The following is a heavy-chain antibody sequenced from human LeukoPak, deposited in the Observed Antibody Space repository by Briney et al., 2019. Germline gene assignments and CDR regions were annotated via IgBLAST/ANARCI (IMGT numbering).Heavy chain of an antibody. D-gene: IGHD3-9*01. V-gene: IGHV1-69*13. J-gene: IGHJ5*02. CDR1: GGTFSSYA. CDR2: IIPIFGTA. CDR3: ARSYYDILFGYPKNNWFDP. Sequence: ASVKVSCTASGGTFSSYAISWVRQAPGQGLEWMGGIIPIFGTANYAQKFQGRVTITADESTSTAYMELSSLRSEDTAVYYCARSYYDILFGYPKNNWFDPWGQGTLVTVSS.